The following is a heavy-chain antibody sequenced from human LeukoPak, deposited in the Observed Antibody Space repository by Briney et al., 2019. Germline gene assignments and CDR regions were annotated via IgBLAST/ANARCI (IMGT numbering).Heavy chain of an antibody. V-gene: IGHV4-39*07. CDR3: ARVDGDYPQYYYMDV. D-gene: IGHD4-17*01. Sequence: PSETLSLTCTVSGGSISSTGYYWGWIRQPPGKGLEWIGSISYSGSTYYNPSLRSRVTISVDTSKNQFSLKLTSVTAADTAVYYCARVDGDYPQYYYMDVWGKGTTVTVSS. J-gene: IGHJ6*03. CDR1: GGSISSTGYY. CDR2: ISYSGST.